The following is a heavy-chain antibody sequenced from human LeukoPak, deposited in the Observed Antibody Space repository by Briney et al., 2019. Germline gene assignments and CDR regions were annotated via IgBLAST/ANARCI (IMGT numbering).Heavy chain of an antibody. CDR2: VYYTGTT. J-gene: IGHJ4*02. V-gene: IGHV4-39*01. Sequence: PSETLSLTCTVSGGSINRSSYYWGWVRQPPGKGLEWIATVYYTGTTYYNPSLKSRVIISADTSKNQFSLKLSSVTAADTAVYPCVGQAGYFDYWGQGTLVTVSS. CDR1: GGSINRSSYY. CDR3: VGQAGYFDY.